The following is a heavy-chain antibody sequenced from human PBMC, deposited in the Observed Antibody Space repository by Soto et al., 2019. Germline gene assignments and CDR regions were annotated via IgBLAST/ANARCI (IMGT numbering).Heavy chain of an antibody. J-gene: IGHJ6*02. Sequence: ESGSYAGEPIETLTLTCTVSGFSLSNARMGVSWIRQPPGKALEWLAHIFSNDEKSYSTSLKSRLTISKDTSKSQVVLTMTNMDPVDTATYYCARIPGGLRPLYGMDVWGQGTTVTVSS. CDR2: IFSNDEK. CDR3: ARIPGGLRPLYGMDV. D-gene: IGHD1-26*01. V-gene: IGHV2-26*01. CDR1: GFSLSNARMG.